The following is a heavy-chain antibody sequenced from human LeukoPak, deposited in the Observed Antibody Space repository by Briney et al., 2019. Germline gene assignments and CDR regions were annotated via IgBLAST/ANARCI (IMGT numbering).Heavy chain of an antibody. J-gene: IGHJ5*02. Sequence: ASVKVSCKASGYTFTSYYMHWVRQAPGQGLEWRGLINPSGGSTSYAQKFQGRVTMTRDTSTSTVYMELSSLRSEDTAVYYCARVDCSGGSCYSGWFDPWGQGTLVTVSS. V-gene: IGHV1-46*01. CDR1: GYTFTSYY. CDR2: INPSGGST. CDR3: ARVDCSGGSCYSGWFDP. D-gene: IGHD2-15*01.